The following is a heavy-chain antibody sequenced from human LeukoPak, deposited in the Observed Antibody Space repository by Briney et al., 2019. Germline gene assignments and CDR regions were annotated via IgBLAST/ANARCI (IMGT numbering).Heavy chain of an antibody. CDR2: IYYSGST. Sequence: PSQTLSLTCTVSGGSISSGDYFWSWIRQPPGKGLGWIGYIYYSGSTYYNPSLNSRVTKTVDTSKNQYSLKLSSVTAADTAVYYCARDRRMVTAYGAFDIWGQGTMVTVSS. V-gene: IGHV4-30-4*08. CDR1: GGSISSGDYF. D-gene: IGHD2-21*01. CDR3: ARDRRMVTAYGAFDI. J-gene: IGHJ3*02.